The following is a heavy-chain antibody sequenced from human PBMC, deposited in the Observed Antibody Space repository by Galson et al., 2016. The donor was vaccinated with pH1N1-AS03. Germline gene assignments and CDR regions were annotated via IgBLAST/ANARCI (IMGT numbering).Heavy chain of an antibody. CDR1: GFTPSDHW. Sequence: SLRLSCAASGFTPSDHWMDWVRQTPGKGLELVARIMTRIENSITHYAASVEGRFTVSRDDSKNTVYLQMNSLKTEDTAVYYCADPGAGTKFWGQGALVTVSS. V-gene: IGHV3-72*01. CDR2: IMTRIENSIT. J-gene: IGHJ4*02. D-gene: IGHD2-8*01. CDR3: ADPGAGTKF.